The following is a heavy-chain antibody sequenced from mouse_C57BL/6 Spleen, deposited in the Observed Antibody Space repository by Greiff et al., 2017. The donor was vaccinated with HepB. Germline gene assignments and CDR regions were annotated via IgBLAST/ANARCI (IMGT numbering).Heavy chain of an antibody. Sequence: VHVKQSGPELVKPGASVKISCKASGYSFTDYNMNWVKQSNGKSLEWIGVINPNYGTTSYNQKFKGKATLTVDQSSSTAYMQLNSLTSEDSAVYYCASPIYYYGSSYENYYAMDYWGQGTSVTVSS. V-gene: IGHV1-39*01. D-gene: IGHD1-1*01. CDR3: ASPIYYYGSSYENYYAMDY. CDR1: GYSFTDYN. J-gene: IGHJ4*01. CDR2: INPNYGTT.